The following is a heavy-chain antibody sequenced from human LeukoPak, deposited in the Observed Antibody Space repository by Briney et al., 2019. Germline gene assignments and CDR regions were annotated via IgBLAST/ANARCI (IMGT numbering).Heavy chain of an antibody. Sequence: GGSLRLSCAASGFTFSYYWMTWVRQAPGKGLEWVANIKQDGSEKYYVDSVKGRFIISRDNAKNSLYLQMNSLRAEDTAVYYCARDKGSDEGSKFDYWGQGTLVTVSS. CDR3: ARDKGSDEGSKFDY. V-gene: IGHV3-7*03. CDR2: IKQDGSEK. CDR1: GFTFSYYW. J-gene: IGHJ4*02.